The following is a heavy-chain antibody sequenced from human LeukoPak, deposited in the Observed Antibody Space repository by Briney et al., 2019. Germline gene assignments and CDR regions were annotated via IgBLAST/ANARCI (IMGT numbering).Heavy chain of an antibody. Sequence: GGSLRLSCAASGFTFSSYWMHWVRQAPGEGLVWVSRINSDGSSTSYADSVKGRFTISRDNAKNTLYLQMNSLRAEDTAVYYCARALTLRGWFDPWGQGTLVTVSS. CDR3: ARALTLRGWFDP. CDR2: INSDGSST. J-gene: IGHJ5*02. D-gene: IGHD2/OR15-2a*01. CDR1: GFTFSSYW. V-gene: IGHV3-74*01.